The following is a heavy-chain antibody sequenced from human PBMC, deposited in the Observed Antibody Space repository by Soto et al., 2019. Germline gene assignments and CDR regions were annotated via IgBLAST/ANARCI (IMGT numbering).Heavy chain of an antibody. V-gene: IGHV1-69*02. CDR3: ARGTDYGLY. Sequence: QVQLVQSGAEVKKPGSSVKVSCKASGGTSSSYTVTWVRQAPGQGLEWMGRIIAMLGMTNYAQKFQGRVTISVDKSTSTAYMELSNLRSGDTAVYYCARGTDYGLYWGQGTLVTVSS. J-gene: IGHJ4*02. CDR2: IIAMLGMT. D-gene: IGHD4-17*01. CDR1: GGTSSSYT.